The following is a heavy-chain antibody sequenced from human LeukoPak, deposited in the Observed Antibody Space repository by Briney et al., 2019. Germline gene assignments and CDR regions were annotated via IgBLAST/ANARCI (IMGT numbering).Heavy chain of an antibody. V-gene: IGHV3-53*04. D-gene: IGHD2-15*01. Sequence: PGGSLRLSCAASGFTVSSNYMSWVRQAPGKGLEWVSVIYSGGSTYYADSVKGRFTISRHKSKNTLYLQMNSLRAEDTAVYYCARINSRYSADYWGQGTLVTVSS. CDR3: ARINSRYSADY. CDR2: IYSGGST. CDR1: GFTVSSNY. J-gene: IGHJ4*02.